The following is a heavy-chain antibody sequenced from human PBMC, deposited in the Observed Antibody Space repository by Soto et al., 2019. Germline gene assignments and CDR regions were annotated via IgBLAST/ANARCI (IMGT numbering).Heavy chain of an antibody. V-gene: IGHV1-18*04. CDR2: ISPHNGET. Sequence: QVQLVQSGAEVKKPGASVKVSCKAAGYLFTTYGVTWVRQAPGQGLEWIGWISPHNGETKYVQKFQGRVTMTTDTSTSTAYMELKTLRSADTAVYYCARRITGSYSDWFDPWGQGTPGTVSS. D-gene: IGHD1-26*01. J-gene: IGHJ5*02. CDR1: GYLFTTYG. CDR3: ARRITGSYSDWFDP.